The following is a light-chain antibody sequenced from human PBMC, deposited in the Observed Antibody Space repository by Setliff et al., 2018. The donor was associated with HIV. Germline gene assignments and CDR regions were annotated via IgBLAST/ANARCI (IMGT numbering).Light chain of an antibody. V-gene: IGLV3-21*04. J-gene: IGLJ1*01. CDR2: YNR. CDR3: QVWDNTNDHYV. Sequence: SYELTQPPQVSVAPGQTARIPCGGNNIGSKTVHWYQQKPGQAPVVVIFYNRDRPSGIPERFSGSNSGNTATLTISRVEGGDEAAYYCQVWDNTNDHYVFGTGTKVTVL. CDR1: NIGSKT.